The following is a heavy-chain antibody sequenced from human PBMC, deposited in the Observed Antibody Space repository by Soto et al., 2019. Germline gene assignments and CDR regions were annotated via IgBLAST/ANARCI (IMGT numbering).Heavy chain of an antibody. Sequence: QVQLVQSGTEVKKPGASVKVSCKASGFTFTSYYMHWVRQAPGQGLEWMGIINPAGGTSTHAQSFHGRFTMTRDTSNSTVYMELSSLRSEDTAVYYCAMRSTEGAYYYMDVWGKGTTVTVSS. D-gene: IGHD2-2*01. V-gene: IGHV1-46*03. J-gene: IGHJ6*03. CDR2: INPAGGTS. CDR3: AMRSTEGAYYYMDV. CDR1: GFTFTSYY.